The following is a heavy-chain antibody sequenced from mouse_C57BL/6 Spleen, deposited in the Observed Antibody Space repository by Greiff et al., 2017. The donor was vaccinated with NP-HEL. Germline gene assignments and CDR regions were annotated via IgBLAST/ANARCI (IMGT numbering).Heavy chain of an antibody. CDR1: GYTFTDYY. CDR3: ARLGIYYGSSYEYYFDY. J-gene: IGHJ2*01. Sequence: EVQLQQSGPELVKPGASVKISCKASGYTFTDYYMNWVKQSHGKSLEWIGDINPNNGGTSYNQKFKGKATLTVDKSSSTAYMELRSLTSEDSAVYYCARLGIYYGSSYEYYFDYWGQGTTLTVSS. D-gene: IGHD1-1*01. CDR2: INPNNGGT. V-gene: IGHV1-26*01.